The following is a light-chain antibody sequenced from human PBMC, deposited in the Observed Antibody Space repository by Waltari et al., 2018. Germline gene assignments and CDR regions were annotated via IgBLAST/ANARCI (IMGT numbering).Light chain of an antibody. J-gene: IGKJ4*01. CDR3: QQRSHLVT. V-gene: IGKV3-11*01. Sequence: EIVLTQSPATLSLSPGETATLSCRASQSVSTYLAWYQHNPGQAPRLLIYDAFNRATGIPARFSGSGSGTDFTLTISGLEPEDFAVYFCQQRSHLVTFGGGTKVEIK. CDR2: DAF. CDR1: QSVSTY.